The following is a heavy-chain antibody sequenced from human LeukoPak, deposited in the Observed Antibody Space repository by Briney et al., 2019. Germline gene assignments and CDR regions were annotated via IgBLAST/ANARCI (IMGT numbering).Heavy chain of an antibody. V-gene: IGHV3-53*01. D-gene: IGHD3-10*01. Sequence: GGSLRLSCAASGFTVSSSYMSWVRQVPGKGLEWVSVIYSGGDTYYADSVRGRFTISRDNSKNTLDLQMNSLKAEDTAVYYCATRGANLLLWFGEFLGFDYWGQGTLVTVSS. CDR3: ATRGANLLLWFGEFLGFDY. CDR2: IYSGGDT. J-gene: IGHJ4*02. CDR1: GFTVSSSY.